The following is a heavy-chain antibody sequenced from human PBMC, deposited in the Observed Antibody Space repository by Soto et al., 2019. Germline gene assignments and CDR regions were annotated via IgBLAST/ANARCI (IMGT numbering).Heavy chain of an antibody. CDR2: ISARGGSS. CDR1: GFSFSSYA. CDR3: AKGTIEYSASDDN. J-gene: IGHJ4*02. D-gene: IGHD5-12*01. Sequence: EVQLLESGGGLVQPGGSLRLSCAASGFSFSSYAMVWVRQAPGKGLEWVSVISARGGSSYFADSVKGRFTISRDNSKNVLSLEMNSVRVEDTAIYFCAKGTIEYSASDDNWGQGTLVLVSS. V-gene: IGHV3-23*01.